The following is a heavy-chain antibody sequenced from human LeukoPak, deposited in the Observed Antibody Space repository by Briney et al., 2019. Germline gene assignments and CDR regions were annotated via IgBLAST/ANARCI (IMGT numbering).Heavy chain of an antibody. V-gene: IGHV3-30-3*01. CDR1: GFTFSSYA. CDR2: ISYDGSNK. Sequence: PGGSLRLSCAASGFTFSSYAMHWVRQAPGKGLEWVAVISYDGSNKYYADSVKGRFTISRDNSKNTLYLQMNSLRAEDTAVYYCARDRWLPYWGQGTLVTVSS. D-gene: IGHD5-24*01. J-gene: IGHJ4*02. CDR3: ARDRWLPY.